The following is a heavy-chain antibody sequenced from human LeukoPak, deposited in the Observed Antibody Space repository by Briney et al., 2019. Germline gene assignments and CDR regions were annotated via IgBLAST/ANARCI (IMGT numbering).Heavy chain of an antibody. J-gene: IGHJ6*03. D-gene: IGHD3-10*01. CDR3: ARAVMVRGVLHFRYYYYYMDV. V-gene: IGHV1-3*03. Sequence: ASVKVSCKASGYTFTSYAMHWVRQAPGQRLEWMGWINAGNGNTQYSQEFQGRVTMTRDTSASVAYMELTSLRSDDMAVYYCARAVMVRGVLHFRYYYYYMDVWGKGTTVTISS. CDR2: INAGNGNT. CDR1: GYTFTSYA.